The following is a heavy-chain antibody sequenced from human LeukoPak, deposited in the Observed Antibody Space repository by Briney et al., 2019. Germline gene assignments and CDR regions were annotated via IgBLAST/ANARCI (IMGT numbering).Heavy chain of an antibody. CDR1: GHSISSGYY. CDR3: ARLIMGDNYFDY. V-gene: IGHV4-38-2*01. CDR2: IYQSGST. D-gene: IGHD3-16*01. J-gene: IGHJ4*02. Sequence: SETLSLTCAVSGHSISSGYYWGWIRQPPGKGLEWIGSIYQSGSTYYNPSLKSRVTISVDTSKNQFSLKVSSVTAADTAVYYCARLIMGDNYFDYWGQGALVTVSS.